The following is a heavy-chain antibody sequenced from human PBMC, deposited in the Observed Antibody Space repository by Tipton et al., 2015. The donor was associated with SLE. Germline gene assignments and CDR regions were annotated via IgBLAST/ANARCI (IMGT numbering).Heavy chain of an antibody. J-gene: IGHJ4*02. CDR1: GGSFSDYY. CDR3: ARQYESLTPFDY. CDR2: IYYSGST. Sequence: TLSLTCAVYGGSFSDYYWSWIRQPPGKGLEWIGYIYYSGSTNYNPSLKSRVTISVDTSKNQFSLKLSSVTAADTAVYYCARQYESLTPFDYWGQGTLVTVSS. D-gene: IGHD3-16*01. V-gene: IGHV4-59*08.